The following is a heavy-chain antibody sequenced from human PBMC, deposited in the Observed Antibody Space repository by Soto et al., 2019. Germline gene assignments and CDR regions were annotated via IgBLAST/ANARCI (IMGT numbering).Heavy chain of an antibody. J-gene: IGHJ4*01. CDR3: AKDVVDRGISY. D-gene: IGHD1-20*01. CDR1: GFTFSDSA. CDR2: ITFNGGST. V-gene: IGHV3-23*01. Sequence: EVQVLESGGGLVQPGGSLRLSCAASGFTFSDSAMTWVRQTPGKGLEYVSSITFNGGSTYYADSVKGRFTISRDNSKNTLYRQMNSLRAEDTALYYCAKDVVDRGISYWGQGTLVTVSS.